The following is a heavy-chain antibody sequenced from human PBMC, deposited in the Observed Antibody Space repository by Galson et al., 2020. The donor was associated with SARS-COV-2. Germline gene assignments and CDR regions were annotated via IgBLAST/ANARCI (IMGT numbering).Heavy chain of an antibody. Sequence: GESLKISCAASGFVFSGSALHWVRQASGRGLEWVGRIRSKANNYATAYAASVKDRFTIFRDDSKNTAYVEMHSLKTEDTAVYYCTRFVEGANYFDYWGQGALVTVSS. CDR2: IRSKANNYAT. D-gene: IGHD1-1*01. J-gene: IGHJ4*02. CDR3: TRFVEGANYFDY. CDR1: GFVFSGSA. V-gene: IGHV3-73*01.